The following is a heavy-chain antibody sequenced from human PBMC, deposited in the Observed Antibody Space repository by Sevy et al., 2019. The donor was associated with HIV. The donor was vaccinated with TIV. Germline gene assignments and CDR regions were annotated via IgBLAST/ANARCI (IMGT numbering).Heavy chain of an antibody. J-gene: IGHJ3*02. Sequence: ASVKVSCKASGGTFSSYAISWVRQAPGQGLEWMGRIIPIFGTANYAQKFQGRVTITADESTSTAYMELSSLRSEDTAVYYGARVPIPYDILTGYQSDDAFDIWGQGTMVTVSS. D-gene: IGHD3-9*01. V-gene: IGHV1-69*13. CDR1: GGTFSSYA. CDR3: ARVPIPYDILTGYQSDDAFDI. CDR2: IIPIFGTA.